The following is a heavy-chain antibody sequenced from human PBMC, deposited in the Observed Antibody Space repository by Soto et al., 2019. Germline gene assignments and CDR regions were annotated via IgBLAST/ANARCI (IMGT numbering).Heavy chain of an antibody. CDR1: GFTFSSYA. Sequence: PGGSLRLSCAASGFTFSSYAMSWVRQAPGKGLEWVSAISGSGGSTYYADSVKGRFTISRDNSKNTLHLQMNSLRAEDTAVYYCAKDQGSSWYEIDYWGQGTLVTVSS. J-gene: IGHJ4*02. V-gene: IGHV3-23*01. CDR3: AKDQGSSWYEIDY. CDR2: ISGSGGST. D-gene: IGHD6-13*01.